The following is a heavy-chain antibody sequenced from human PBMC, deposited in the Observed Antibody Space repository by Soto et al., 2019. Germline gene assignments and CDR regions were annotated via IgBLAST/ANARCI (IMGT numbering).Heavy chain of an antibody. CDR1: GGSFSGYY. J-gene: IGHJ6*02. D-gene: IGHD6-13*01. CDR3: ARVLAAADPYFAGMDV. Sequence: QVQLQQWGAGLLKPSETLSLTCAVYGGSFSGYYWSWIRQPPGKGLEWIGEINHSGSTNYNPSLKSRAPTSVATSKTQFPLPLSSVTAAGTAVYYCARVLAAADPYFAGMDVWGQGTTVTVSS. V-gene: IGHV4-34*01. CDR2: INHSGST.